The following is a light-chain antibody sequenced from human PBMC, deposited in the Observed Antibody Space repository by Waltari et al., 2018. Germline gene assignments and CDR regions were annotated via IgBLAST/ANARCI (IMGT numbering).Light chain of an antibody. CDR1: QSVSSN. Sequence: EIVMTQSPATLSVSPGERATLSCRASQSVSSNLAWYQQKPGQAPRPLIYGASTRATCIPARFSGSGSGTEFTLTISSLQSEDFAVYYCQQWQTFGQGTKVEIK. V-gene: IGKV3-15*01. CDR2: GAS. J-gene: IGKJ1*01. CDR3: QQWQT.